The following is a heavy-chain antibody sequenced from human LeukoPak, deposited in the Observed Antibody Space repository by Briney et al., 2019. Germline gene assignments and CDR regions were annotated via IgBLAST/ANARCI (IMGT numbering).Heavy chain of an antibody. V-gene: IGHV3-7*01. CDR1: GFTFSSYW. Sequence: GGSLRLSCAASGFTFSSYWMSWVRQAPGKGLEWVANIKQDGSEKYYVDSVKGRFTISRDNAKNSLYLQMNSLRAEDTAVYYCALVTYYDFWSGYYPAYWGQGTLVTVSS. D-gene: IGHD3-3*01. CDR2: IKQDGSEK. CDR3: ALVTYYDFWSGYYPAY. J-gene: IGHJ4*02.